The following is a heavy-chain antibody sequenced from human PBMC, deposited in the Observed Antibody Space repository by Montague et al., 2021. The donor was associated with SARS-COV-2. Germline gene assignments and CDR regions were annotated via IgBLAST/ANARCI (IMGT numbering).Heavy chain of an antibody. Sequence: SETLSLTCTVSGASVSTYYWSWIRQPAGKKLEWMGCLYSSGSTYYNPSFKSRVTMSLDTSKNLFSLNLSSMTAADTAVYYCARVVADYSFAYYHEMDVWGQGIAATVSS. CDR3: ARVVADYSFAYYHEMDV. CDR2: LYSSGST. J-gene: IGHJ6*02. V-gene: IGHV4-4*07. CDR1: GASVSTYY. D-gene: IGHD5-12*01.